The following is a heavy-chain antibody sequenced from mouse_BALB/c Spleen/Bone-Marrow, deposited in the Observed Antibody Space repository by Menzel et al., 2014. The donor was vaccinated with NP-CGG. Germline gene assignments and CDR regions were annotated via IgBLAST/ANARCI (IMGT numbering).Heavy chain of an antibody. CDR3: ARGDGFAWFAY. Sequence: VQLQQSGAELVKPGASVKLSCKASGYTFTSYWMHWVQQRPGQGLEWIGEINPSNGRTNYNEKFKSKATLTVDKSSSAAYMQLSSRTSEDSAVNYCARGDGFAWFAYWGQGTLVTVSA. D-gene: IGHD3-3*01. J-gene: IGHJ3*01. CDR2: INPSNGRT. V-gene: IGHV1S81*02. CDR1: GYTFTSYW.